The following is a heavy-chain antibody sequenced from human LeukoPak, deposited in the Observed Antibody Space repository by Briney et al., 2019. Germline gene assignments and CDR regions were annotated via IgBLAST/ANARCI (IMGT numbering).Heavy chain of an antibody. V-gene: IGHV3-64*01. Sequence: PGGSLRLSRAASGFTFSSYTMHWVRRAPGKGLEYVSAITSNGGSTYYANSVKGRFTISRDNSKNTLYLQMGSLRAEDMAVYYCARRGAVSGGSDYWGQGTLVTVSS. D-gene: IGHD3-16*01. CDR2: ITSNGGST. CDR1: GFTFSSYT. J-gene: IGHJ4*02. CDR3: ARRGAVSGGSDY.